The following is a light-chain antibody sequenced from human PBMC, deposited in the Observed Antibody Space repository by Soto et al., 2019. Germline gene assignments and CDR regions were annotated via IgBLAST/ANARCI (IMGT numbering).Light chain of an antibody. CDR3: HHYATSFLT. V-gene: IGKV3-20*01. J-gene: IGKJ1*01. CDR1: QSVSSSY. CDR2: GAS. Sequence: EIVLTQSPGTLSLSPGERATLSCRASQSVSSSYLAWYQQKPGQAPRLLIYGASSRATGIPDRFSGSGSGTDFTLTISRLEAEDFAVYYFHHYATSFLTFGQGTKVEIK.